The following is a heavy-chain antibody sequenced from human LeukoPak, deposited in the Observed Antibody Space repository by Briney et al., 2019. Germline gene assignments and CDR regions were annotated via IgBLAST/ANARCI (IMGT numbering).Heavy chain of an antibody. V-gene: IGHV1-18*01. CDR1: GYNFNSYG. CDR3: ARDNPNHLDSPGY. D-gene: IGHD1-14*01. J-gene: IGHJ4*02. Sequence: ASVKVSCKASGYNFNSYGITWVRQAPGQGLEWMGWITAYNGDTNYAQKLQGRVTMTTDTSTSTAYMELRSLRSDDTAVYYCARDNPNHLDSPGYWGQGTLVTVSS. CDR2: ITAYNGDT.